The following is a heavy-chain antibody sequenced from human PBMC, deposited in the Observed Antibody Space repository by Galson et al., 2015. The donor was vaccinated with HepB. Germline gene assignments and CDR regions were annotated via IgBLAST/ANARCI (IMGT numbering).Heavy chain of an antibody. Sequence: SLRLSCAASGFAVSNYGMTWVRQAPGKGLEWVSSMRTSHGATYYADSVKGRFTISRDESKNTLYLQMDTLRAQDTAMYFCANGGIGGSAGLDYWGQGTLVTVSS. CDR1: GFAVSNYG. D-gene: IGHD1-26*01. CDR2: MRTSHGAT. CDR3: ANGGIGGSAGLDY. J-gene: IGHJ4*02. V-gene: IGHV3-23*01.